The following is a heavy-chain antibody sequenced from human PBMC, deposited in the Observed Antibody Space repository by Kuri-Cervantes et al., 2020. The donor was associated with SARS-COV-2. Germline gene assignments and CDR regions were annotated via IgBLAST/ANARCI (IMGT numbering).Heavy chain of an antibody. D-gene: IGHD4-17*01. V-gene: IGHV3-43*02. CDR3: AKDTVYGDYVQTGAFDI. J-gene: IGHJ3*02. CDR2: ISGDGGST. Sequence: GGSLRLSCAASGFTFDDYAMHWVRQAPGKGLEWVSLISGDGGSTYYADSVKGRFTISRDNSKNSLYLQMNSLRTEDTALYYCAKDTVYGDYVQTGAFDIWGQGTMVTVSS. CDR1: GFTFDDYA.